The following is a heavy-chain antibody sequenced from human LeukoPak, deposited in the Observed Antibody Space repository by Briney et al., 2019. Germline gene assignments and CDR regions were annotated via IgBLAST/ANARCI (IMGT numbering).Heavy chain of an antibody. CDR3: ARDAGHQLSRRNYYAMDV. V-gene: IGHV4-39*07. CDR1: GGSISSSSYY. Sequence: KTSETLSLTCTVSGGSISSSSYYWGWIRQPPGKGLEWIGSIYYSGSTYYNPSLKSRVTISVDISKNQFSLKVSPVTAADTAVYYCARDAGHQLSRRNYYAMDVWGQGTTVTVSS. CDR2: IYYSGST. J-gene: IGHJ6*02. D-gene: IGHD2-2*01.